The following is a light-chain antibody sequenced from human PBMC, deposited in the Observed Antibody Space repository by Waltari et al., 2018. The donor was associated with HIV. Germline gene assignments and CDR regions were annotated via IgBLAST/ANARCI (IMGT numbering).Light chain of an antibody. CDR1: QSVSGN. J-gene: IGKJ2*01. Sequence: ETVLTQSPVTLSVSPGERVTLSCRASQSVSGNLVWYQQKPGQAPRLLIYAASSRATDIPARFSGSGSGTDYTLTNSNLQSEDSAVYYCQQNIHWPPYTFGQGTKLEIK. CDR2: AAS. CDR3: QQNIHWPPYT. V-gene: IGKV3-15*01.